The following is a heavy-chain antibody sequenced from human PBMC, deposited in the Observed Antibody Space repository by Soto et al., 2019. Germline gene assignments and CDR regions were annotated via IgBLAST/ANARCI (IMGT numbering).Heavy chain of an antibody. CDR2: IDAGNGNT. CDR1: GYTFTTYA. J-gene: IGHJ4*02. V-gene: IGHV1-3*01. Sequence: GASVKVSCKASGYTFTTYAMHCVRQAPGQRLEWMGWIDAGNGNTKYSQKFQGRVTITRDTSASTAYMELTSLRAEDTAVYYCAKQSGSGSYYNVGSGGHFDYWGQGTLVTVSS. CDR3: AKQSGSGSYYNVGSGGHFDY. D-gene: IGHD3-10*01.